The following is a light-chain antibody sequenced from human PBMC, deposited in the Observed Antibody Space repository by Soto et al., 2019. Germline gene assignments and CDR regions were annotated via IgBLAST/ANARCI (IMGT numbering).Light chain of an antibody. CDR3: ASWDNSLNGLV. V-gene: IGLV1-44*01. J-gene: IGLJ3*02. CDR1: SSNIGSNS. CDR2: DNH. Sequence: QAVVTQPPSASGTPGQRVTISCSGSSSNIGSNSVNWYQQLPGTAPKVVIYDNHQRPSGVPDRFSGSKSGTSASLGISGLKPEDEADYYCASWDNSLNGLVFGGGTKLTVL.